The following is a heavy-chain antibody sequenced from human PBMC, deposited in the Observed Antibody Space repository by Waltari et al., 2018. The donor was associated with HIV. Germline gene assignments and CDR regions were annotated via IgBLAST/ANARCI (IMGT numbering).Heavy chain of an antibody. J-gene: IGHJ4*02. V-gene: IGHV4-61*02. Sequence: QVQLQESGPGLVKPSQTLSLTCTVSGCSISRGSYYWSWIRQPAGKGLEWIGRIYTSGSTNYNPSLKSRVTISVDTSKNQFSLKLSSVTAADTAVYYCARGGSYGGYYFDYWGQGTLVTVSS. CDR2: IYTSGST. D-gene: IGHD4-17*01. CDR1: GCSISRGSYY. CDR3: ARGGSYGGYYFDY.